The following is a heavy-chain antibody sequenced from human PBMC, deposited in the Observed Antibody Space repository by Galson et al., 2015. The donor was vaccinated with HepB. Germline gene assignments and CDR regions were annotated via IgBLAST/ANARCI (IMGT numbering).Heavy chain of an antibody. Sequence: SLRLSCAASGFTFDDYTMHWVRQAPGKGLEWVSLISWDGGSTYYADSVKGRFTISRDNSKNSLYLQMNSLRTEDTALYYCAKSALGYGDWGDYVDYWGQGTLVTVSS. V-gene: IGHV3-43*01. CDR2: ISWDGGST. CDR1: GFTFDDYT. D-gene: IGHD4-17*01. J-gene: IGHJ4*02. CDR3: AKSALGYGDWGDYVDY.